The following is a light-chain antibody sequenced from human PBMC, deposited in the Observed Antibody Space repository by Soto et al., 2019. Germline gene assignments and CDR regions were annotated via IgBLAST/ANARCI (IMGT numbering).Light chain of an antibody. CDR1: QSVLYDSNNKNY. CDR2: WAS. V-gene: IGKV4-1*01. J-gene: IGKJ2*01. CDR3: QQYNSYSYT. Sequence: DIVMSQSPDSLAASLGERATINCKSSQSVLYDSNNKNYLAWYQQKPGQPPKLLIYWASTRESGVPDRFSGSGSGTEFTLTISSLQPDDFATYYCQQYNSYSYTFGQGTKLEIK.